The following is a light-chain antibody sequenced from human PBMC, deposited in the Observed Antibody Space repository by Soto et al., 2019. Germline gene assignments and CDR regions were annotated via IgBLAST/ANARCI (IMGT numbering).Light chain of an antibody. Sequence: DIQMTQSPSTLSASLGDRGTITCRASQSILSWLAWYQHKPGKAPKLLIYDASSLESGVPSRFSGSRSGTEFTLTISSLQPDDIATYYCQQYDTYWTFGQGTKVDI. CDR3: QQYDTYWT. V-gene: IGKV1-5*01. J-gene: IGKJ1*01. CDR2: DAS. CDR1: QSILSW.